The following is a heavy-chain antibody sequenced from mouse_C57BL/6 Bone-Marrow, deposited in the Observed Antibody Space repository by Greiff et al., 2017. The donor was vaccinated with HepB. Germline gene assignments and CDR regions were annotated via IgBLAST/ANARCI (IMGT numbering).Heavy chain of an antibody. Sequence: VQLQESGPGLVQPSQSLSITCTVSGFSLTSYGVHWVRQSPGKGLEWLGVIWSGGSTDYNAAFMSRLSISKDNSKSHVFFKMNSLQADDTAIYYCASSNDYGSPFAYWGHGTLVTVSA. CDR1: GFSLTSYG. J-gene: IGHJ3*01. CDR2: IWSGGST. D-gene: IGHD1-1*01. CDR3: ASSNDYGSPFAY. V-gene: IGHV2-2*01.